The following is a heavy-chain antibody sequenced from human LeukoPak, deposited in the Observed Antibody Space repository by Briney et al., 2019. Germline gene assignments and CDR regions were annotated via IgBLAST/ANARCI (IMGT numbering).Heavy chain of an antibody. Sequence: GASVKVSCKASGGTFSSYAISWVRQAPGQGLEWMGRIIPIFGIANYAQKFQGRVTITADKSTSTAYMELSSLRSEDTAVYYCAGQGVAAAADYWGQGTLVTVSS. CDR1: GGTFSSYA. CDR2: IIPIFGIA. V-gene: IGHV1-69*04. J-gene: IGHJ4*02. D-gene: IGHD6-13*01. CDR3: AGQGVAAAADY.